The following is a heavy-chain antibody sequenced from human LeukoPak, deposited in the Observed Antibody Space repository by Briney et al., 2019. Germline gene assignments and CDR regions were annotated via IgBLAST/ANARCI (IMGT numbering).Heavy chain of an antibody. D-gene: IGHD3-22*01. CDR2: INHNGST. Sequence: SETLSLTCAVYGGSFSGYYWSWIRQPPGKGLEWIGEINHNGSTNYNPSLKSRVTISVDTSKNQFSLKLSSVTAADTAVYYCARLLTYYYDSSGYDTFDYWGQGTLVTVSS. V-gene: IGHV4-34*01. J-gene: IGHJ4*02. CDR1: GGSFSGYY. CDR3: ARLLTYYYDSSGYDTFDY.